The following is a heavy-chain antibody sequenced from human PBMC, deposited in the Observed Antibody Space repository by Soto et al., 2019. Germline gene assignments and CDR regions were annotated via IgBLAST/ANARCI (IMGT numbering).Heavy chain of an antibody. CDR1: GGSISSYY. D-gene: IGHD4-17*01. Sequence: PSETLSLTCTVSGGSISSYYWSWIRQPPGKGLEWIGYIYYSGSTNYNPSLKSRVTISVDTSKNQFSLKLSSVTSADTAVYYCARKSDYGGGRDPWGQGTLVTVSS. J-gene: IGHJ5*02. CDR3: ARKSDYGGGRDP. CDR2: IYYSGST. V-gene: IGHV4-59*01.